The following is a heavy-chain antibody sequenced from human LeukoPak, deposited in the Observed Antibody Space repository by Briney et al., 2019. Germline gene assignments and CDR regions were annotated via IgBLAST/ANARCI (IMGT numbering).Heavy chain of an antibody. CDR3: ATGKRRYSN. Sequence: PGGSLRLSCAASGFTFCDSYMSWIRQAPGKGLEWLSYISSSGGSTYYAVSVKGRFTISRDNANNSLYLQMNSLRADDTAIYYCATGKRRYSNWGQGTLVTVSS. D-gene: IGHD3-9*01. CDR1: GFTFCDSY. J-gene: IGHJ4*02. V-gene: IGHV3-11*01. CDR2: ISSSGGST.